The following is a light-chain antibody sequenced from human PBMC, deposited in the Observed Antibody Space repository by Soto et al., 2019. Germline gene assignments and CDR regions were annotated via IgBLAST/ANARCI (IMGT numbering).Light chain of an antibody. Sequence: GLTQYQATLSLSPGERATLSCRASQSVSSYLAWYQQKPGQAPRLLIYDASNRATGIPARFSGSGSGTDFTLTISSLEPEDFAVYYCQQRSNWPKPFGQGTKVDI. CDR3: QQRSNWPKP. V-gene: IGKV3-11*01. J-gene: IGKJ1*01. CDR1: QSVSSY. CDR2: DAS.